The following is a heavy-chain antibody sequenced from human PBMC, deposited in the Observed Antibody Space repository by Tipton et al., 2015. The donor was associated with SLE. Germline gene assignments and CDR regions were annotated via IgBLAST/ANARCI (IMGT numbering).Heavy chain of an antibody. D-gene: IGHD3-22*01. V-gene: IGHV1-69*09. CDR1: GGTFSSYT. CDR3: ARDHYYDSSGYTY. J-gene: IGHJ4*02. CDR2: IIPILGIA. Sequence: QLVQSGAEVKKPGSSVKVSCKASGGTFSSYTISWVRQAPGQGLEWMGRIIPILGIANYAQKFQGRVTITADKSTSTAYMELSSLRSDDTAVYYCARDHYYDSSGYTYWGQGTLVTVSS.